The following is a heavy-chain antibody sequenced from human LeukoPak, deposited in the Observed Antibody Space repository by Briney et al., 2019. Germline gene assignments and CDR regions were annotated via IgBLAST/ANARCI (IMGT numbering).Heavy chain of an antibody. J-gene: IGHJ4*02. D-gene: IGHD2-21*02. Sequence: GGSLRLSCAASGFTFSTYVMHWVRQAPGKGLEWVALISSDENNKYYADSVKGRFAISRDNSKNTLYLQMNSLRAEDTALYYCASKWYCGGDCYYQIDFWGQGTLVTVSS. V-gene: IGHV3-30*03. CDR2: ISSDENNK. CDR1: GFTFSTYV. CDR3: ASKWYCGGDCYYQIDF.